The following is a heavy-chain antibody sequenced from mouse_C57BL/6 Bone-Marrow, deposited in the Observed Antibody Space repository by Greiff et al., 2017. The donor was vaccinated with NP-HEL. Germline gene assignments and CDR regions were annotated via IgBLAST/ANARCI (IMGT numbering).Heavy chain of an antibody. CDR1: GYTFTSYW. V-gene: IGHV1-53*01. J-gene: IGHJ1*03. D-gene: IGHD1-1*01. CDR3: AREGYYGSRDFDV. CDR2: INPSNGGT. Sequence: QVQLQQPGTELVKPGASVKLSCKASGYTFTSYWMHWVKQRPGQGLEWIGNINPSNGGTNYNEKFKSKATLTVDKSSSTAYMQLSSLTSEDSAVXYCAREGYYGSRDFDVWGTGTTVTVSS.